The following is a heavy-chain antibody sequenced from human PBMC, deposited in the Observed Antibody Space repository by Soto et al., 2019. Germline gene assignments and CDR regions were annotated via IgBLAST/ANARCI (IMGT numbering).Heavy chain of an antibody. CDR2: IYSGGST. V-gene: IGHV3-66*02. D-gene: IGHD6-25*01. J-gene: IGHJ3*02. CDR1: GFTVSSNY. CDR3: ARDHPVRGYDAFDI. Sequence: GGSLRLSCAAPGFTVSSNYMSWVRQAPGKGLEWVSVIYSGGSTYYADSVKGRFTISRDNSKNTLYLQMNSLRAEDTAVYYCARDHPVRGYDAFDIWGQGTMVTVSS.